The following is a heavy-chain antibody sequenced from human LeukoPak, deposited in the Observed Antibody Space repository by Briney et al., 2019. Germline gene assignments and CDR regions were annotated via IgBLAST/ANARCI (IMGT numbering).Heavy chain of an antibody. CDR1: GASVSSSSYF. D-gene: IGHD7-27*01. CDR2: VYYNGAT. J-gene: IGHJ4*02. V-gene: IGHV4-39*06. Sequence: SETLSLTCAVSGASVSSSSYFWGWIRQPPGEGPEWLGSVYYNGATYYNPSLKSRVTISLDTSKNQFTLTVTSVTVADTALYFCASRDVVSLTAIETCFDSWGQGTLVTVS. CDR3: ASRDVVSLTAIETCFDS.